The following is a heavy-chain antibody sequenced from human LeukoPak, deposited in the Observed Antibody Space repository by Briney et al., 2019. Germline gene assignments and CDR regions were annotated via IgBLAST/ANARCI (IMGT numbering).Heavy chain of an antibody. CDR1: GFTFSSYA. CDR2: ISYDGSNK. V-gene: IGHV3-30-3*01. J-gene: IGHJ4*02. CDR3: ARDSRPDRNPGGY. D-gene: IGHD1-14*01. Sequence: GGSLRLSCAASGFTFSSYAMHWVRQAPGKGLEWVAVISYDGSNKYYADSVKGRFTISRDNSKNTLYLQMNSLRAEDTAVYYCARDSRPDRNPGGYWGQGTLVTVSS.